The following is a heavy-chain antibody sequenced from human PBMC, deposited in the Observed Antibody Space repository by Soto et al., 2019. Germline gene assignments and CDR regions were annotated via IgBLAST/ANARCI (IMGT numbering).Heavy chain of an antibody. CDR3: AKAFHVYGDRSYDS. CDR2: ISGSGGST. Sequence: XGSLRLSCAASGFTFSSYAMSWVRQAPGRGLEWVSAISGSGGSTYYADSVKGRFTISRDNSKNTLYLQMNSLRAEDTAVYYCAKAFHVYGDRSYDSWGQGTLVTVSS. CDR1: GFTFSSYA. J-gene: IGHJ4*02. V-gene: IGHV3-23*01. D-gene: IGHD4-17*01.